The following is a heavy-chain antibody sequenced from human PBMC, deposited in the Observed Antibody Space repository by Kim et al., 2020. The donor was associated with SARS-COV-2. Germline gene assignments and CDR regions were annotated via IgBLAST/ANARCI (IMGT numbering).Heavy chain of an antibody. D-gene: IGHD2-2*01. CDR1: GVSFSGYY. Sequence: SETLSLTCAVYGVSFSGYYWSWIRQPPGKGLEWIGEINHSGSTNYNPSLKSRVTISVDTSKNQFSLKLSSVTAADTAVYYCARAAIVVVPAALGLSLYYYYYMDVWGKGTTVTVSS. V-gene: IGHV4-34*01. J-gene: IGHJ6*03. CDR2: INHSGST. CDR3: ARAAIVVVPAALGLSLYYYYYMDV.